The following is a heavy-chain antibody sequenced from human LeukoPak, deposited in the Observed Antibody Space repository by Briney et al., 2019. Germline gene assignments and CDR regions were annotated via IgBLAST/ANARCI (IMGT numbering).Heavy chain of an antibody. D-gene: IGHD3-10*01. CDR3: ARGDRYGSGSAEFYFDY. CDR2: IKQDGSEK. Sequence: GGSLRLSCAASGFTFSTYWMSWVRQAPGKGLEWVAKIKQDGSEKNYVDSVKGRFTISRDNAKNSLYLQMNSLRAEDPAVYYCARGDRYGSGSAEFYFDYWGQGTLVTVSS. CDR1: GFTFSTYW. V-gene: IGHV3-7*05. J-gene: IGHJ4*02.